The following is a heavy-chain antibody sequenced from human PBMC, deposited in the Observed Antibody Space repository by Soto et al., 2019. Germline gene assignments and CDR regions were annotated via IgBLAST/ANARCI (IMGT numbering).Heavy chain of an antibody. D-gene: IGHD1-26*01. J-gene: IGHJ6*01. CDR1: GFTFSSYA. CDR3: ARGELLRAAYYYGMDV. V-gene: IGHV3-30-3*01. CDR2: ISYDGSNK. Sequence: PGESLRLSCAASGFTFSSYAMHWVRQAPGKGLEWVAVISYDGSNKYYADSVKGRFTISRDNSKNTLYLQMNSLRAEDTAVYYCARGELLRAAYYYGMDVWGQGTTVTVSS.